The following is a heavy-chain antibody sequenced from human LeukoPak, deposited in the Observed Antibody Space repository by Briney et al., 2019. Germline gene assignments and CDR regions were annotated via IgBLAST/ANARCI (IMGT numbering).Heavy chain of an antibody. Sequence: PSETLSLTRTVSGYSISSGYYWGWIRQPPGKGLEWIGSIYHSGSTYYNPSLKSRVTISVDTSKNQFSLKLSSVTAADTAVYYCARAPIVVVAALDAFDIWGQGTMVTVSS. CDR2: IYHSGST. CDR3: ARAPIVVVAALDAFDI. D-gene: IGHD2-15*01. CDR1: GYSISSGYY. V-gene: IGHV4-38-2*02. J-gene: IGHJ3*02.